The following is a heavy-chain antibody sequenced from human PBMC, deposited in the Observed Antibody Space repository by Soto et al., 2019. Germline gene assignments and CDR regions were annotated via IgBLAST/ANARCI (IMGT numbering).Heavy chain of an antibody. J-gene: IGHJ6*02. CDR3: ASRSGGFGYGMDV. CDR1: GGSLSSGDYY. D-gene: IGHD1-26*01. V-gene: IGHV4-30-4*01. Sequence: SETLSLTCTVSGGSLSSGDYYWSWLRQPPGKGLEWIGYIYYSGSTYYNPSLKSRVTISVDTSKNQYTLKLSSVTAADTAVYYCASRSGGFGYGMDVWGQGTTVTVSS. CDR2: IYYSGST.